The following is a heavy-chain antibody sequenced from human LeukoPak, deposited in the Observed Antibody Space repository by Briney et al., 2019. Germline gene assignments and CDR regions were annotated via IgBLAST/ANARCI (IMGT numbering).Heavy chain of an antibody. V-gene: IGHV3-21*01. CDR2: ISSSSSYI. CDR3: ARDRDGYNPGD. Sequence: GGPLRLSCAASGFTFSSYSMNWVRQAPGKGLEWVSSISSSSSYIYYADSVKGRFTISRDNAKNSLYLQMNSLRAEDTAVYYCARDRDGYNPGDWGQGTLVTVSS. J-gene: IGHJ4*02. CDR1: GFTFSSYS. D-gene: IGHD5-24*01.